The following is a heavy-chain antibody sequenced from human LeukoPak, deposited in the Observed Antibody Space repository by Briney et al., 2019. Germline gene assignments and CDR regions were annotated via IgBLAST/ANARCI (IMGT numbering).Heavy chain of an antibody. CDR3: ANALRYYYYGMDV. Sequence: GGSVRLSCAASGFTFSSYAMSWVRQAPGKGLEWVSAISGSGGSTYYADSVKGRFTISRDNSKNTLYLQMNSLRAEDTAVYYCANALRYYYYGMDVWGQGTTVTVSS. J-gene: IGHJ6*02. D-gene: IGHD5-12*01. CDR2: ISGSGGST. CDR1: GFTFSSYA. V-gene: IGHV3-23*01.